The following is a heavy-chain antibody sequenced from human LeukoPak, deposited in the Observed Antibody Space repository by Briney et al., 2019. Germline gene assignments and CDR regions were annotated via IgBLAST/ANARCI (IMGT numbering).Heavy chain of an antibody. V-gene: IGHV4-34*01. CDR2: INHSGST. J-gene: IGHJ6*04. Sequence: SETLSLTCAVYGGSFSGYYWSWIRQPPGKGLEWIGEINHSGSTNYNPSLKSRVTISVDTSKNQFSLKLSSVTAADTAVYYCARYGDYVNYYYGLDVWGKGTTVTVS. CDR3: ARYGDYVNYYYGLDV. CDR1: GGSFSGYY. D-gene: IGHD4-17*01.